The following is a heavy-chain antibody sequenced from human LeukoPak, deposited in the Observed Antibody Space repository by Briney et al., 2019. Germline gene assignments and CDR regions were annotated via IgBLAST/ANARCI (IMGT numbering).Heavy chain of an antibody. CDR3: ARGRTMVRGVNGWFDP. J-gene: IGHJ5*02. CDR2: INHSGST. Sequence: GSLRLSCAASGFTFSDYWMTWVRQPPGKGLEWIGEINHSGSTNYNPSLKSRVTISVDTSKNQFSLKLSSVTAADTAVYYCARGRTMVRGVNGWFDPWGQGTLVTVSS. CDR1: GFTFSDYW. V-gene: IGHV4-34*01. D-gene: IGHD3-10*01.